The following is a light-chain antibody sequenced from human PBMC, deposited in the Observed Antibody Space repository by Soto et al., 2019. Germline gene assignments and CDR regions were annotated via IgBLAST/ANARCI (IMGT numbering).Light chain of an antibody. CDR2: NNN. Sequence: QSVLTQPPSASGTPGQRVTISCSGSSSNIGSNTVNWYQQLPGTAPKLLIYNNNQRPSGVPDRFSGSKSGTSASLAISGLKSEDEADYYCAAWADSLNGLVFGTGTKVTVI. CDR1: SSNIGSNT. CDR3: AAWADSLNGLV. V-gene: IGLV1-44*01. J-gene: IGLJ1*01.